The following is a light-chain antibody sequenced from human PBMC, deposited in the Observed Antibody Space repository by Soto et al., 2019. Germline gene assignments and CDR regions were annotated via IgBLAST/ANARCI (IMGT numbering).Light chain of an antibody. CDR3: LQDHDDSWT. CDR2: AAS. Sequence: IQMTQSPSSLSASVGDSIPITCRASRQNGSDLSWYQQKPGKAPTLLIYAASNLQSGVPSRFRGSRSGTEFTLTVSSLQPEDFATYYCLQDHDDSWTFGQGTKVDI. J-gene: IGKJ1*01. V-gene: IGKV1-6*01. CDR1: RQNGSD.